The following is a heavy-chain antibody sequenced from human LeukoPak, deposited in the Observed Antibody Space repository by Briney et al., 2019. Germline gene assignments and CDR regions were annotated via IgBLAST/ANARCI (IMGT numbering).Heavy chain of an antibody. V-gene: IGHV3-74*01. CDR2: INSDASVT. D-gene: IGHD6-19*01. CDR1: GFTFSNYW. CDR3: ARVTAVAGTSVGVDA. J-gene: IGHJ4*02. Sequence: PGGSLRLSCAASGFTFSNYWMHWVRQTPGKGLVWVSRINSDASVTTYADSVKGRFTISRDNAKNTLYLQMNSLRAEDTAVHYCARVTAVAGTSVGVDAWGQGILVTVS.